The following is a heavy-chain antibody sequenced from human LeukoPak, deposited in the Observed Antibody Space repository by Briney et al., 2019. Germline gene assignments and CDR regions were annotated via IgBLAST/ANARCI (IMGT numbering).Heavy chain of an antibody. CDR2: INWNGGST. D-gene: IGHD3-10*01. CDR3: ARDSRRGYGSEISDYGMDV. Sequence: GGSLRLSCAASGFTFSAYAMTWVRQAPGKGLEWVSGINWNGGSTGYADSVKGRFTISRDNAKNSLYLQMNGLRAEDTALYHCARDSRRGYGSEISDYGMDVWGQGTTVTVSS. J-gene: IGHJ6*02. V-gene: IGHV3-20*01. CDR1: GFTFSAYA.